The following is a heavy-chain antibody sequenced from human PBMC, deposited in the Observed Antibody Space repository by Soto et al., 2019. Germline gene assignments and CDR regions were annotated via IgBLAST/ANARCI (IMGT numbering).Heavy chain of an antibody. Sequence: SETLSLTCTVSGGSISSYYWSWIRQPPWKGLEWIGYIYYSGSTNYNPSLKSRVTISVDTSKNQFSLKLSSVTAADTAVYYCARLWSDWNYLRYYFDYWGQGTLVTVSS. CDR1: GGSISSYY. J-gene: IGHJ4*02. CDR2: IYYSGST. CDR3: ARLWSDWNYLRYYFDY. V-gene: IGHV4-59*08. D-gene: IGHD1-7*01.